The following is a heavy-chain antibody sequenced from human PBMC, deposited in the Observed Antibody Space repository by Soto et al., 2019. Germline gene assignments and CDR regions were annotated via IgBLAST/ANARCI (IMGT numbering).Heavy chain of an antibody. Sequence: QVQLVQSGAEVKKPGASVKVSCKTSGYTFIGYYLNWVRQATGQGLEWVVWVNPHTGGTHYAKKFDGRVTMTRDTSTYTAYMELSGLKFDDTATYFCARVMAYEQQLVPFDYWGQGTLVTVSS. D-gene: IGHD6-13*01. CDR3: ARVMAYEQQLVPFDY. CDR2: VNPHTGGT. V-gene: IGHV1-2*02. CDR1: GYTFIGYY. J-gene: IGHJ4*02.